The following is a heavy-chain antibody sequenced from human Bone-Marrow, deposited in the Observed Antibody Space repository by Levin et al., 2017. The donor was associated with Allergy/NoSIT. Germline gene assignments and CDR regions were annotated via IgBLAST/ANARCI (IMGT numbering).Heavy chain of an antibody. D-gene: IGHD6-19*01. CDR2: ISSSSHTT. V-gene: IGHV3-11*04. CDR1: GFTFRDHY. Sequence: LSLTCATSGFTFRDHYMSWVRQAPGKGLEWISYISSSSHTTHYADSVRGRFTISRDNDADSLYLQLSSLRVEDTGVYFCARGTITGWGYYLDSWGQGTLVTVSS. CDR3: ARGTITGWGYYLDS. J-gene: IGHJ4*02.